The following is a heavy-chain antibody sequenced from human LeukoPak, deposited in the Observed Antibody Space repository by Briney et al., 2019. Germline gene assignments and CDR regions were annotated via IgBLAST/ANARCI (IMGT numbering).Heavy chain of an antibody. D-gene: IGHD3-3*01. J-gene: IGHJ4*02. CDR2: ISSSSSTI. CDR1: GFTFSSYS. CDR3: ARAYYDFWSGHIVLENDY. Sequence: AGGSLRLSCAASGFTFSSYSMNWVRQAPGKGLEWVSYISSSSSTIYYADSVKGRFTISRDNAKNSLYLQMNSLRAEDTAVYYCARAYYDFWSGHIVLENDYWGQGTLVTVSS. V-gene: IGHV3-48*04.